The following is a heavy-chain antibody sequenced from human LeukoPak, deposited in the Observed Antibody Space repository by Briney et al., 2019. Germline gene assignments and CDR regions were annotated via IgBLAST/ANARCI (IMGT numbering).Heavy chain of an antibody. CDR3: ATGDYFGDQFDY. V-gene: IGHV3-15*01. J-gene: IGHJ4*02. CDR1: GLSFERMY. CDR2: MKSIADGGST. D-gene: IGHD3-16*01. Sequence: PGGSLRLSCAASGLSFERMYMSWVRQAPGKGLEWIGRMKSIADGGSTDYAAAVKGRFSISRDDSKATLFLQMNSLKIDDTAFYYRATGDYFGDQFDYWGQGVLVTVSS.